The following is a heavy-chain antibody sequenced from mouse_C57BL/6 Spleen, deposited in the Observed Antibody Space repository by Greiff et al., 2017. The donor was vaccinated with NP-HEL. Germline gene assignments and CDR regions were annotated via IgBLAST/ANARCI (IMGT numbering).Heavy chain of an antibody. V-gene: IGHV1-74*01. J-gene: IGHJ1*03. CDR1: GYTFTSYW. Sequence: QVQLKQPGAELVKPGASVKVSCKASGYTFTSYWMHWVKQRPGQGLEWIGRIHPSDSDTNYNQKFKGKATLTVDKSSSTAYMQLSSLTSEDSAVYYCAICGYGSRYWYFDVWGTGTTVTVSS. CDR2: IHPSDSDT. D-gene: IGHD1-1*01. CDR3: AICGYGSRYWYFDV.